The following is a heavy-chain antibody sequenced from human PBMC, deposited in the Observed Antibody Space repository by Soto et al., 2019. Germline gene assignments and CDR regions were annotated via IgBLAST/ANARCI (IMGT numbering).Heavy chain of an antibody. CDR2: VYSGGAT. V-gene: IGHV3-53*04. Sequence: EVRLVESGGGLVQPGGSLRLSCAAFGFTVSSNYMTWVLMAPGKGLEWVSLVYSGGATHYAASVKGRFTSSTHSSQNTLFLQMNSLRTEDTATYYCVRGRYGSEIHWGQGTKFTVSS. CDR3: VRGRYGSEIH. CDR1: GFTVSSNY. J-gene: IGHJ4*02. D-gene: IGHD3-10*01.